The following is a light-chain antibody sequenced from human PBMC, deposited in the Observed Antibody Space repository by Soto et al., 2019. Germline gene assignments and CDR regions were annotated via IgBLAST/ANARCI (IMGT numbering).Light chain of an antibody. CDR2: EVT. Sequence: QSVLTQPASVSGSPGQSITISCTGTGSDVGNYVLVSWYQQHPGTAPKLMIFEVTKRPSGVSDRFSGSKSGNSASLTISGLQADDEADYYCSSYAGGSFYVFGTGTKVTVL. CDR3: SSYAGGSFYV. CDR1: GSDVGNYVL. V-gene: IGLV2-23*02. J-gene: IGLJ1*01.